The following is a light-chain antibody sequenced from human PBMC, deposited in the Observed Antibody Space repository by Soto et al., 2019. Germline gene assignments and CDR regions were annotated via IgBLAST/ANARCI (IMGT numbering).Light chain of an antibody. CDR2: DVS. CDR1: SSDVGGYNF. CDR3: CSYAGSYSYV. V-gene: IGLV2-11*01. Sequence: QSVLTQPRSVSGSPGQSVTISCTGTSSDVGGYNFVSWYQQHPDKAPTLMIYDVSQRPSGVPDRFSGSKSGNTASLTISGLQAEDEADYYCCSYAGSYSYVFGTGTKVTVL. J-gene: IGLJ1*01.